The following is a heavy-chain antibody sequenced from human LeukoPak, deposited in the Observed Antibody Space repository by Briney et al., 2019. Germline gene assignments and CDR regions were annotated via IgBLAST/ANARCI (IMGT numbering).Heavy chain of an antibody. CDR1: GITLSNYG. J-gene: IGHJ4*02. CDR2: ISGSGGRT. V-gene: IGHV3-23*01. CDR3: AKRGVVIRVILVGFHKEAYYFDS. D-gene: IGHD3-22*01. Sequence: GGSLRLSCAVSGITLSNYGMSWVRQAPGKGLEWVAGISGSGGRTNYADAVKGRSTISRDNAKNTLFLQMNSLRVEDTAVYFCAKRGVVIRVILVGFHKEAYYFDSWGQGALVTVSS.